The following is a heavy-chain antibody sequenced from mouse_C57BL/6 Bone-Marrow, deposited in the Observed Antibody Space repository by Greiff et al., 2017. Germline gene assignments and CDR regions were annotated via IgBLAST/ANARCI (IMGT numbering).Heavy chain of an antibody. CDR1: GYTFPEYT. Sequence: QVQLQQSGAELVKPGASVKLSCKASGYTFPEYTIHWLKQRSGPGLAWIGWFYPGSGSIKYNEKFTDKATLTAAKSSSTVYIELSRLTAEDSAVYFWARHEGGVWLRRGSWFAYWGQRTLVTVSA. CDR2: FYPGSGSI. D-gene: IGHD2-2*01. CDR3: ARHEGGVWLRRGSWFAY. V-gene: IGHV1-62-2*01. J-gene: IGHJ3*01.